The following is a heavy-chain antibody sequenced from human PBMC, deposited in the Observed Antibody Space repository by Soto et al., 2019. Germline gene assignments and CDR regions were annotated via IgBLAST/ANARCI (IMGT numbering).Heavy chain of an antibody. Sequence: ASVKVSCKASGGTFSRYAISWVRQAPGQGLEWMGGIIPIFGTANYAQKFQGRVTITADESTSTAYMELSSLRSEDTAVYYCARHYYGSGSLDYYYYGMDVWGQGTTVTVSS. D-gene: IGHD3-10*01. J-gene: IGHJ6*02. CDR3: ARHYYGSGSLDYYYYGMDV. CDR1: GGTFSRYA. V-gene: IGHV1-69*13. CDR2: IIPIFGTA.